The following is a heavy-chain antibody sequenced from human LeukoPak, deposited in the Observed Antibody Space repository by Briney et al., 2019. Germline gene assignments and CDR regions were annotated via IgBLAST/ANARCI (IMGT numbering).Heavy chain of an antibody. CDR3: ERRRYGGSYYDY. J-gene: IGHJ4*02. CDR1: GGSISSSSYY. CDR2: IYYSGSA. Sequence: PSETLSLTCTVSGGSISSSSYYWGWIRQPPGEGLEWIGSIYYSGSAYYNPSLKSRVSISVDTSQNQVSLKLRSVTAADTAVYYCERRRYGGSYYDYWGEGTLVTVSS. D-gene: IGHD5-18*01. V-gene: IGHV4-39*01.